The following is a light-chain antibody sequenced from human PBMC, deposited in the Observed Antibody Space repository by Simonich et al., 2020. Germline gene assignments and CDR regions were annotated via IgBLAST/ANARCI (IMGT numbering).Light chain of an antibody. CDR3: SSYTSSSTWV. CDR2: DVS. J-gene: IGLJ3*02. V-gene: IGLV2-14*01. Sequence: QSALHQPASVSGSPGQSITISCPGTSSDVGGYYYVSLYQQHPGKAPKLMIYDVSKRPAGVSNRFSGSKSGNTASLTISGLQAEDEADYYCSSYTSSSTWVFGGGTKLTVL. CDR1: SSDVGGYYY.